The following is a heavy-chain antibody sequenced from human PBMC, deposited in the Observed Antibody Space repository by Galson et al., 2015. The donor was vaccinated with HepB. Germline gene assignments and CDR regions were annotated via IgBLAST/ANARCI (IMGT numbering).Heavy chain of an antibody. CDR1: GFTFSSYA. V-gene: IGHV3-64*04. CDR3: TRQFVVGATLDY. Sequence: SLRLSCAASGFTFSSYAMHWVRQAPGKGLEYVSAISSKGGSTYYADSVKGRFTISRDDSKNTAYLQMNGLKTEDTAVYYCTRQFVVGATLDYWGQGTLVTVSS. J-gene: IGHJ4*02. D-gene: IGHD1-26*01. CDR2: ISSKGGST.